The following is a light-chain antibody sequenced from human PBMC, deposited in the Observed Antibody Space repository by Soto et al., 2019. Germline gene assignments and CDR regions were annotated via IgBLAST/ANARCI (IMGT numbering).Light chain of an antibody. Sequence: AIQMTQSPSSLSASVGDRVTITCRASQDIRNALGWYQQKPGKAPKLLIYAASSLQSGVPSKFSGSGSGTDFTLTISSLQPEDVATYYCLQEYSYPWTFGQGTKVEI. V-gene: IGKV1-6*01. CDR3: LQEYSYPWT. CDR2: AAS. J-gene: IGKJ1*01. CDR1: QDIRNA.